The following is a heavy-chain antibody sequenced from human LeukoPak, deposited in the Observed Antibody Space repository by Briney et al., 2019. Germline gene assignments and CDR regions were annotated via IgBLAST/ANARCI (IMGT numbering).Heavy chain of an antibody. Sequence: SETLSLTCTVSGVSISNYYWSWIRQPPGKGLEWIGYTHYSGSTNYNPSLKSRVTISVDTSKNEFSLKLSAVTAADTAVYYCARVFGDSWFDPWGQGTLVTVSS. V-gene: IGHV4-59*01. CDR2: THYSGST. CDR3: ARVFGDSWFDP. J-gene: IGHJ5*02. D-gene: IGHD3-16*01. CDR1: GVSISNYY.